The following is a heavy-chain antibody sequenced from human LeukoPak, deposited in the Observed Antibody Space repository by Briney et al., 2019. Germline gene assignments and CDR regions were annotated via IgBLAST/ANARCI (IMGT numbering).Heavy chain of an antibody. CDR1: GYTFTGYL. CDR2: INPNSGGT. Sequence: ASVKVSCKASGYTFTGYLIHWVRQAPGQGPEWMGWINPNSGGTNYAQKFQGRVTMTRDTSISTAYMELSRLTSDDTAVYYCAREYYSISDYWGQGALVTVSS. CDR3: AREYYSISDY. J-gene: IGHJ4*02. V-gene: IGHV1-2*02. D-gene: IGHD2-21*01.